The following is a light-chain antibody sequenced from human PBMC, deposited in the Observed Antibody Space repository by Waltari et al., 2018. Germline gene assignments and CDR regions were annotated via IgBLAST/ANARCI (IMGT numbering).Light chain of an antibody. J-gene: IGKJ1*01. CDR2: WAS. CDR3: QQYYSVPLT. CDR1: QSVLSDSNNKNY. Sequence: DIVMTQSPDSLAVSLGERATINCKSSQSVLSDSNNKNYLAWYQQRPGQPPKLLISWASTRESGVPDRFSGSGSETDFTLTISSLQAEDVAVYYCQQYYSVPLTFGQGTKVEIK. V-gene: IGKV4-1*01.